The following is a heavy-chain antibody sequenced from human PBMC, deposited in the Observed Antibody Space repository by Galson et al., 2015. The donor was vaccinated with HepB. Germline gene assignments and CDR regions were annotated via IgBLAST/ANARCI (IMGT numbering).Heavy chain of an antibody. D-gene: IGHD3-22*01. V-gene: IGHV3-23*01. CDR3: AKDRPVEGYYDSSGPN. J-gene: IGHJ4*02. Sequence: SLRLSCAASGFTFSSYAMSWVRQAPGKGLEWVSAISGSGGSTYYADSVKGRFTISRDNSKNTLYLQMNSLRAEDTAVYYCAKDRPVEGYYDSSGPNWGQGTLVTVSS. CDR1: GFTFSSYA. CDR2: ISGSGGST.